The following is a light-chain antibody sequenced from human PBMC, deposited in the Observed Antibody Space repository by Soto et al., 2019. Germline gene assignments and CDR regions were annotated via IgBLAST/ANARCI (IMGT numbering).Light chain of an antibody. Sequence: QSALTQPPSASGSPGQSVTISCTGTSSDVGGYNYVSWYQQHPAKAPKLMIYEVSKRPSGVPDRLSGSKSGNTASLTVSGLQAEDEADYYCSSYAGSNNLVFGGGTELTVL. CDR1: SSDVGGYNY. CDR3: SSYAGSNNLV. CDR2: EVS. J-gene: IGLJ2*01. V-gene: IGLV2-8*01.